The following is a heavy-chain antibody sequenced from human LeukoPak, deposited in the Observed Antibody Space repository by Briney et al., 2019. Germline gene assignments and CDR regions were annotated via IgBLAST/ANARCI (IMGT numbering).Heavy chain of an antibody. V-gene: IGHV3-74*01. J-gene: IGHJ6*03. CDR1: GFTFSSNW. CDR3: AREEICSNGVYSSCMDV. CDR2: INSDWSST. D-gene: IGHD2-8*01. Sequence: GGSLRLSCAASGFTFSSNWMHWVRQAPGKGLVWVARINSDWSSTSYADSVKGRLTISRDNAKNTLYLQMKSLRAEDTAVYYCAREEICSNGVYSSCMDVWGKGTTVTVSS.